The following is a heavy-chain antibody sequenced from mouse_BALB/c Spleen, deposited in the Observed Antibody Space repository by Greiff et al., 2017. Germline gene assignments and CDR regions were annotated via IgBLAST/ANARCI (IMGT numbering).Heavy chain of an antibody. D-gene: IGHD2-13*01. CDR2: ISSGGSYT. V-gene: IGHV5-9-3*01. Sequence: EVQLVESGGGLVKPGGSLKLSCAASGFTFSSYAMSWVRQTPEKRLEWVATISSGGSYTYYPDSVKGRFTISRDNAKNTLYLQMSILRSEDTAMYYGARREMTYSFDYWGQGTPLTVSA. CDR1: GFTFSSYA. CDR3: ARREMTYSFDY. J-gene: IGHJ2*01.